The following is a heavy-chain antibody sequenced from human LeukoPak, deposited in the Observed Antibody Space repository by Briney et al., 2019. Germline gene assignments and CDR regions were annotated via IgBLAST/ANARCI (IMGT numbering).Heavy chain of an antibody. CDR2: INGDGRNI. CDR1: GFTFSSYW. D-gene: IGHD6-19*01. V-gene: IGHV3-74*01. Sequence: PGGSLRLSCVASGFTFSSYWMHWVRQDPRKGLVWVSRINGDGRNINYADSVRGRFTISRDNAKNTLYLQMNSLRAEDTAVYYCAKAGSTQWLVQAFDYWGQGTLVTVSS. J-gene: IGHJ4*02. CDR3: AKAGSTQWLVQAFDY.